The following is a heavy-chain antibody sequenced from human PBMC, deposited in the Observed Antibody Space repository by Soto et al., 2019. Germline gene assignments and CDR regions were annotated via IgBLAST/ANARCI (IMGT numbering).Heavy chain of an antibody. Sequence: PGGSLRLSCAASGFTFSRYAMHWVRQAPGKGLEWVAVISYDGSNKYYADSVKGRFTISRDNSKNTLYLQMNSLRAEDTAVYYCARKDIVLVPAAPPASAFDIWGQGTMVTVSS. CDR1: GFTFSRYA. CDR3: ARKDIVLVPAAPPASAFDI. V-gene: IGHV3-30-3*01. J-gene: IGHJ3*02. D-gene: IGHD2-2*01. CDR2: ISYDGSNK.